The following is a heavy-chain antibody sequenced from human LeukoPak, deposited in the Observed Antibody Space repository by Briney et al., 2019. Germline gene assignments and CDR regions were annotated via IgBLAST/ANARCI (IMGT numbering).Heavy chain of an antibody. CDR2: INNRAAET. V-gene: IGHV3-23*01. CDR3: ERDPSEYEWQRGWYRDF. D-gene: IGHD6-19*01. Sequence: GGSLTLSCAASGFSFSSYGMYWFRQAPGKGLEWVSTINNRAAETHCADFVRGRFFISRDNSNSRLTLHMNNLRVEDTAVYYCERDPSEYEWQRGWYRDFWGQGSQVTVSS. J-gene: IGHJ4*02. CDR1: GFSFSSYG.